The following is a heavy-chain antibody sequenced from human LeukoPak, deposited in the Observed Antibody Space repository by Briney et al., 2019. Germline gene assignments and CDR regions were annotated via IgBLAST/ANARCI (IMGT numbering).Heavy chain of an antibody. CDR2: ISSSGSTI. V-gene: IGHV3-11*04. CDR1: GFTFSDYY. D-gene: IGHD5-24*01. CDR3: ASEMATISHPFDY. Sequence: GGSLRLSCAASGFTFSDYYMSWIRQAPGKGLEWVSYISSSGSTIYYADSVKGRFTISRDNAKNSLYLQMNSLRAEDTAVYYCASEMATISHPFDYWGQGTLVTVSS. J-gene: IGHJ4*02.